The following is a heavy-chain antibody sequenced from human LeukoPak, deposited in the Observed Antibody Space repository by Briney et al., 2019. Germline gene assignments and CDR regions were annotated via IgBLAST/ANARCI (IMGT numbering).Heavy chain of an antibody. CDR2: INHGGST. CDR1: GGSFSGYY. D-gene: IGHD4-11*01. J-gene: IGHJ4*02. Sequence: KPSETLSLTCAVYGGSFSGYYWTWFRQSPGKGLEWIGEINHGGSTKYHPSLKSRVATSVDTSKKQFYLKPSSVTAADTAVYYCARGGLSSNYFDYWGQGTLVTVSS. CDR3: ARGGLSSNYFDY. V-gene: IGHV4-34*01.